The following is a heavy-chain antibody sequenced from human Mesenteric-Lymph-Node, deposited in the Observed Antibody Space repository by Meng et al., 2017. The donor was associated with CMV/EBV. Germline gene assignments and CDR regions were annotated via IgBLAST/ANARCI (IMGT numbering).Heavy chain of an antibody. CDR3: ARDGTFGGIVAHAFDL. Sequence: LRLSCTVSGGSISSGDHYWSWIRQPPGKGLEWVGYIYYSGTTYYNPSLRSRATISLDTSRNQFSLKLTSVTAADTAVYYCARDGTFGGIVAHAFDLWGQGTVVTVSS. J-gene: IGHJ3*01. CDR1: GGSISSGDHY. V-gene: IGHV4-30-4*08. D-gene: IGHD3-16*02. CDR2: IYYSGTT.